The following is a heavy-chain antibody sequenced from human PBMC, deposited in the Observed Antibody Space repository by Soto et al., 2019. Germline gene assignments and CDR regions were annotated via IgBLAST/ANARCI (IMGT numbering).Heavy chain of an antibody. D-gene: IGHD3-10*01. J-gene: IGHJ3*02. Sequence: QVQLVQSGAEVKKPGTSVKVSCNASGYIFSNYYMHWVRQAPGQGLEWMGVFNPSGDATHYAQSFQGRVSVTRDTSTSTVYMELSTLTSEDTAVYYCARRGMSKIGFDTWGQGTMVTVSS. CDR1: GYIFSNYY. CDR2: FNPSGDAT. CDR3: ARRGMSKIGFDT. V-gene: IGHV1-46*01.